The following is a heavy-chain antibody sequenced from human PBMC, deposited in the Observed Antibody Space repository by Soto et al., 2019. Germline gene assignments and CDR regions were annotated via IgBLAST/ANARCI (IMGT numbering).Heavy chain of an antibody. D-gene: IGHD3-10*01. Sequence: GASVKVSCKASGYTLTSYYMHWVRQAPGQGLEWMGIINPSGGSTSYAQKFQGRVTMTRDTSTSTVYMELSSLRSEDTAVYYCASDYYGSGSYSQARLDAFDIWGQGTMVTVSS. CDR3: ASDYYGSGSYSQARLDAFDI. V-gene: IGHV1-46*03. CDR1: GYTLTSYY. CDR2: INPSGGST. J-gene: IGHJ3*02.